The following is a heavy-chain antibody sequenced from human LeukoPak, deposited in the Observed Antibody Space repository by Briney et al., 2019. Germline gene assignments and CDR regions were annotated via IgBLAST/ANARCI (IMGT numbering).Heavy chain of an antibody. J-gene: IGHJ6*03. CDR1: GFTFSSYG. CDR3: AKAYYYYYMDV. Sequence: GGSLRLSCAASGFTFSSYGMHWVRQAPGKGLEWVAVIWCDGSNKYYADSVKGRFTISRDNSKNTLYLQMNSLRAEDTAVYYCAKAYYYYYMDVWGKGTTVTVSS. V-gene: IGHV3-33*06. CDR2: IWCDGSNK.